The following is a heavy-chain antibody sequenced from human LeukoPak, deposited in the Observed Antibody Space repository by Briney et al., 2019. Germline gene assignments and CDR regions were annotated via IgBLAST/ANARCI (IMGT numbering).Heavy chain of an antibody. CDR1: GGTFSSYA. CDR3: ARGGTSAWYFDY. V-gene: IGHV1-69*13. J-gene: IGHJ4*02. CDR2: IIPIFGTA. Sequence: AAVKVSCKASGGTFSSYAISWVRQAPGQGLEWMGGIIPIFGTANYAQKFQGRVTITADESTSTAYMELSSLRSEDTAVYYCARGGTSAWYFDYWGQGTLVTVPA. D-gene: IGHD1-26*01.